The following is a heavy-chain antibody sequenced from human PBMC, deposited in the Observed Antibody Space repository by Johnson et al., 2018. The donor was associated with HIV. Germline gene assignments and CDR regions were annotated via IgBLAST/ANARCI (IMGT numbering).Heavy chain of an antibody. Sequence: QVQLVESGGGVVQPGRSLRLSCAASGFMFSNYGMHWVRQAPGKGLEWVAVISYDGSNKNYADSVKGRFTISRDNSKNTLYLQMNSLRADDTAVYYCARDLAVRSGWYAFDIWGQGTMVTVSS. V-gene: IGHV3-30*03. CDR1: GFMFSNYG. D-gene: IGHD6-13*01. J-gene: IGHJ3*02. CDR2: ISYDGSNK. CDR3: ARDLAVRSGWYAFDI.